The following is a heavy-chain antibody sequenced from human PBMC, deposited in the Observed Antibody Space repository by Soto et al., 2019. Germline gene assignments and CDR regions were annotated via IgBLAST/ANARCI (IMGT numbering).Heavy chain of an antibody. CDR3: ARDQGVAAAGITWFDP. V-gene: IGHV4-4*07. CDR2: IHSSGST. Sequence: SETLSLTCTVSGASMNSYHWSWIRQPAGKGLEWIGHIHSSGSTNYNPSLKSRVTMSVDTSKSQFSLRLMSLTAADTAVYYCARDQGVAAAGITWFDPWGQGSLGTVS. CDR1: GASMNSYH. J-gene: IGHJ5*02. D-gene: IGHD6-13*01.